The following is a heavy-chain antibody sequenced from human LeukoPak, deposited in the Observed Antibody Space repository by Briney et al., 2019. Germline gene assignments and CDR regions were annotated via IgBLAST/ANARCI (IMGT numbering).Heavy chain of an antibody. CDR2: ISSDGSSP. D-gene: IGHD4-17*01. V-gene: IGHV3-74*01. CDR1: GFTFSSNW. CDR3: ARDLFPCGDYFNN. J-gene: IGHJ4*02. Sequence: GGSLRLSCAASGFTFSSNWMHWVRQAPGKGLVWVSRISSDGSSPRYADSVRGRFTISRDNAKNTLYLQMTSLRVEDTGVYYCARDLFPCGDYFNNWGQGTLVTVSS.